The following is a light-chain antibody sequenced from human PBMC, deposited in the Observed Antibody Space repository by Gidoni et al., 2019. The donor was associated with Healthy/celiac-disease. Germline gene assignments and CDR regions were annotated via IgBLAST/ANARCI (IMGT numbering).Light chain of an antibody. CDR2: DAS. Sequence: EIVLTQSPATLSLSPGERATLSCRASPSVSSYLAWYQQKPGQAPRLLIYDASNRATGIPARFSGSGSGTDFTLTISSLEPEDFAVYYCQQRSNWPLGFXQXTKVEIK. J-gene: IGKJ1*01. V-gene: IGKV3-11*01. CDR1: PSVSSY. CDR3: QQRSNWPLG.